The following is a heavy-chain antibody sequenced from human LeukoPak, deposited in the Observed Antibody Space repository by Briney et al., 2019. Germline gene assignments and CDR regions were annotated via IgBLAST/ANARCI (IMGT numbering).Heavy chain of an antibody. V-gene: IGHV3-21*01. D-gene: IGHD2-2*01. CDR1: GFTFSSYS. Sequence: GGSLRLSCAASGFTFSSYSMNWVRQAPGKGLEWVSSISSSSSYIYYADSVKGRFTISRDNAKNSLYLQMNSLRAEDTAVYYCARDLRCSSTSCYWRTRYYFDYWGQGTLVTVSS. CDR2: ISSSSSYI. J-gene: IGHJ4*02. CDR3: ARDLRCSSTSCYWRTRYYFDY.